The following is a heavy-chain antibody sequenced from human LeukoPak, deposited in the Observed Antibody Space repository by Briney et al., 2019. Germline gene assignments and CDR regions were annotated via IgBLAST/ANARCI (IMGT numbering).Heavy chain of an antibody. D-gene: IGHD3-3*01. CDR1: GYSISSGYY. CDR3: ASATVRYYDFWSGPSRDAFDI. Sequence: SETLSLTCAVSGYSISSGYYWGWIRQPPGKGLEWIGSIYYSGSTYYNPSLKSRVTISVDTSKNQFSLKLSSVTAADTAVCYCASATVRYYDFWSGPSRDAFDIWGQGTMVTVSS. J-gene: IGHJ3*02. V-gene: IGHV4-38-2*01. CDR2: IYYSGST.